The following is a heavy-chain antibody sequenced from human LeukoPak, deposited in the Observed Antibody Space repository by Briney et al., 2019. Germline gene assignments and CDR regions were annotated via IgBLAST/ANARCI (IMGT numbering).Heavy chain of an antibody. D-gene: IGHD1-26*01. CDR2: ISDSAHVI. Sequence: GGSLRLSGERSEFTFGDYFRTWIGRAPGKGLKWLSYISDSAHVIYYAESVQGRFTVSRDNAKMSLFLQMDSLRVDDTAVYYCSRRGWGSYSQDYWGQGTLVTVSA. V-gene: IGHV3-11*04. CDR1: EFTFGDYF. J-gene: IGHJ4*02. CDR3: SRRGWGSYSQDY.